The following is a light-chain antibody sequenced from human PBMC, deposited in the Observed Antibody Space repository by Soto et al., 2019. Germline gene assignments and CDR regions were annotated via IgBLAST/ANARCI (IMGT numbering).Light chain of an antibody. Sequence: QSVLTQPPSVSGAPGQRVTIPCTGSSSNIGSFYDVHWYQQLPGTVPKLLIYGDNNRPSGVPDRFSGSTSGTSASLAITGLQAEDEADYSCQSYDNSLSHVVFGGGTKLTVL. CDR2: GDN. V-gene: IGLV1-40*01. CDR3: QSYDNSLSHVV. CDR1: SSNIGSFYD. J-gene: IGLJ2*01.